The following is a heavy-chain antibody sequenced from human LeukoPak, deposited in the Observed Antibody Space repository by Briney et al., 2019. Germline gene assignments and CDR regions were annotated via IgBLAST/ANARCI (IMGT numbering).Heavy chain of an antibody. Sequence: SETLSLTCAVYGGSFSGYYWSWIRQPPGKGLEWIGEINHSGSTNYNPSLKSRVTISVDTSKKQFSLKLTSVTAADTAVYYCARAPYGDYDGAFDIWGQGTMVTVSS. CDR3: ARAPYGDYDGAFDI. J-gene: IGHJ3*02. V-gene: IGHV4-34*01. D-gene: IGHD4-17*01. CDR2: INHSGST. CDR1: GGSFSGYY.